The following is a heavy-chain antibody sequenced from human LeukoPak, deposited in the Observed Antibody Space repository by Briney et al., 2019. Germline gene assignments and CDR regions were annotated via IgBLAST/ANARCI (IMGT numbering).Heavy chain of an antibody. CDR2: IIPIFGTA. D-gene: IGHD3-9*01. CDR1: GGTFSSYA. Sequence: SVKVSCKASGGTFSSYAISWVRQAPGQGLEWMGRIIPIFGTANYAQKFQGRVTITTDESTSTAYMELSSLRSEDTAVYYCGRDRIPLLRYLDWLLDYWGQGTLVTVSS. J-gene: IGHJ4*02. CDR3: GRDRIPLLRYLDWLLDY. V-gene: IGHV1-69*05.